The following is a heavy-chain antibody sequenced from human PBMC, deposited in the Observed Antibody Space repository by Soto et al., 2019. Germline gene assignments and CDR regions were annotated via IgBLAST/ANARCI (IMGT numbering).Heavy chain of an antibody. CDR1: GGSVSSGIYY. Sequence: PSETLSLTCTVSGGSVSSGIYYWSWIRQPPGKGMEWIGYIYYSGSTDYNPSLKSRVTISVDTSKNQFSLKRSSVTAADTAVYYCARVRSSSWYWGNFDYWGQGTMVT. D-gene: IGHD6-13*01. CDR2: IYYSGST. CDR3: ARVRSSSWYWGNFDY. J-gene: IGHJ4*02. V-gene: IGHV4-61*01.